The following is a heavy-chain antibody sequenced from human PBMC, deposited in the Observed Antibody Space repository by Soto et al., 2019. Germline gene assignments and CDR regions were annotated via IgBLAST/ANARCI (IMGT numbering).Heavy chain of an antibody. D-gene: IGHD6-6*01. CDR2: ISYDGSNK. CDR3: AREKEYSSSSNYYFDY. V-gene: IGHV3-30-3*01. CDR1: GFTFSSYA. J-gene: IGHJ4*02. Sequence: GSLRLSCAASGFTFSSYAMHWVRQGPGKGLEWVAAISYDGSNKDYADSVRGRFTISRDNSKNTLNLQMNSLRAEDTSVYYYAREKEYSSSSNYYFDYWGQGTLVTVSS.